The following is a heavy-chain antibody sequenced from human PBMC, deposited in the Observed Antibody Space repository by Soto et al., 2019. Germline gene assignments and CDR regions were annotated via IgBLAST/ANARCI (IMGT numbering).Heavy chain of an antibody. Sequence: PGGSLRLSCASSGFTFSYYWMNWVRQAPGKGLVWVSRINSDGSSTSYADSVKGRFTISRDNAKNTLYLQMNSLRAEDTAVYYCARTFDRVGMDVWGQGTTVTVSS. J-gene: IGHJ6*02. V-gene: IGHV3-74*01. CDR2: INSDGSST. CDR1: GFTFSYYW. CDR3: ARTFDRVGMDV.